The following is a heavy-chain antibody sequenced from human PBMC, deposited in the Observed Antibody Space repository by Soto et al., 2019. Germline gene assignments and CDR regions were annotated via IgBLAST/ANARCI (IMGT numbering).Heavy chain of an antibody. CDR2: IDWDDDK. V-gene: IGHV2-70*11. CDR3: ARLLRPLYYYGMDV. J-gene: IGHJ6*02. D-gene: IGHD3-16*01. CDR1: GFSLSTSGMC. Sequence: SGPTLVNPTQTLTLTCTFSGFSLSTSGMCVSWIRQPPGKALEWLARIDWDDDKYYSTSLKTRLTISKDTSKNQVVLTMTNMDPVDTATYYCARLLRPLYYYGMDVWGQGTTVTVSS.